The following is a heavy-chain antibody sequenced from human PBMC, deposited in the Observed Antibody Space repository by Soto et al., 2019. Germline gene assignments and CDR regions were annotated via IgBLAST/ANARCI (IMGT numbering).Heavy chain of an antibody. CDR3: AKGLISMAYFDY. Sequence: GESLKISCAASGFTFSSYAMSWVRQAPGKGLEWVSAISGSGGSTYNADSVKGRFTISRDNSKNTLYLQMNSLRAEDTAVYYCAKGLISMAYFDYWGQGTLVTVSS. D-gene: IGHD3-10*01. J-gene: IGHJ4*02. CDR1: GFTFSSYA. CDR2: ISGSGGST. V-gene: IGHV3-23*01.